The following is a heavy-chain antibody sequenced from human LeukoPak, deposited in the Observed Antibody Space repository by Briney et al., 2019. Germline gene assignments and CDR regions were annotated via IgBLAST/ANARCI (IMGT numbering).Heavy chain of an antibody. CDR1: GGSISSYY. V-gene: IGHV4-4*07. J-gene: IGHJ4*02. D-gene: IGHD6-13*01. Sequence: TSETLSLNCTVSGGSISSYYWSWIRQPAGKGRKWIGRIYSTGRTNYNPSLKSRVTMSVDTSKNQCSLRLKSVTAADTAVYYCARQIASAGTAGFDFWGQGALVTVSS. CDR2: IYSTGRT. CDR3: ARQIASAGTAGFDF.